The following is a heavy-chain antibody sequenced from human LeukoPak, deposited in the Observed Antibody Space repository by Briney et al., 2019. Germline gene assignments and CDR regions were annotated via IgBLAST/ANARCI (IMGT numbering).Heavy chain of an antibody. V-gene: IGHV3-30*02. CDR3: AKDGVILAPGVYWYMDV. Sequence: GGSLRLSCVGSTFTFSDYGMHWFRQAPGKGLEGLAFIENDGAKTYYADSAKGRFTISRDNSRNTLYLQMNSLTAEDTAVFYCAKDGVILAPGVYWYMDVWGRGTTVTVSS. CDR1: TFTFSDYG. D-gene: IGHD3-16*02. J-gene: IGHJ6*03. CDR2: IENDGAKT.